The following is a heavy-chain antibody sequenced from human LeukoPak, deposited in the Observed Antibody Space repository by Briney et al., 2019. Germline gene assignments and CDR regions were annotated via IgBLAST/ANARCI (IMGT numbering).Heavy chain of an antibody. CDR3: ARDPSGGYGWFDP. V-gene: IGHV4-34*01. CDR1: GGSFSGYY. J-gene: IGHJ5*02. D-gene: IGHD3-22*01. CDR2: INHSGST. Sequence: SETLSLTCAVYGGSFSGYYWSWIRQPPGKGLEWIGEINHSGSTNYNPSLKSRVTISVDTSKNQFSLKLSSVTAADTAVYYCARDPSGGYGWFDPWGQGTLVTVSS.